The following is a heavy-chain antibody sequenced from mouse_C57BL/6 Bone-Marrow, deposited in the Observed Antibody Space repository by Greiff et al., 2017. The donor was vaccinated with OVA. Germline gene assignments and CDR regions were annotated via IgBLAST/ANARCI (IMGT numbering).Heavy chain of an antibody. Sequence: LQESGPELVKPGASVKISCKASGYAFSSSWMNWVKQRPGKGLEWIGRIYPGDGDTNYNGKFKGKATLTADKSSSTAYMQLSSLTSEDSAVYFCANNWDSYWGQGTLVTVSA. CDR3: ANNWDSY. CDR2: IYPGDGDT. J-gene: IGHJ3*01. V-gene: IGHV1-82*01. D-gene: IGHD4-1*01. CDR1: GYAFSSSW.